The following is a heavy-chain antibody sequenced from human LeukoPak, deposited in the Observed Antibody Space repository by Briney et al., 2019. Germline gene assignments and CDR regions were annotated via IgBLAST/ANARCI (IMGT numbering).Heavy chain of an antibody. Sequence: GGSLRLSCAASGFTFSSYAMSWVRQAPGRGLEWVSAISGSGGSTYYADSVKGRFTISRDNSKNTLYLQMNSLRAEDTAVYYCARIIAAAGIGNWGQGTLVTVSP. J-gene: IGHJ4*02. CDR3: ARIIAAAGIGN. CDR2: ISGSGGST. CDR1: GFTFSSYA. V-gene: IGHV3-23*01. D-gene: IGHD6-13*01.